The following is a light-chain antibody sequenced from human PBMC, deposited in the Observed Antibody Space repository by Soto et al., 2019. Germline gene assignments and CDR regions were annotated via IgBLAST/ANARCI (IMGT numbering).Light chain of an antibody. CDR2: GAS. CDR1: QSVTTN. J-gene: IGKJ4*01. CDR3: QQYGSS. V-gene: IGKV3-15*01. Sequence: EVVMTQSPATLSVSPGERATLSCRASQSVTTNMAWYQQKPGQAPRLLIYGASTRATGIPARFSGSGSGTDFTLTISRLEPEDFAVYCCQQYGSSFGGGTKVDI.